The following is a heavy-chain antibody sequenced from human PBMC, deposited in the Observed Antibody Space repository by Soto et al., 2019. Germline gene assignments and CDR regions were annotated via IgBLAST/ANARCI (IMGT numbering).Heavy chain of an antibody. J-gene: IGHJ6*03. D-gene: IGHD1-1*01. V-gene: IGHV3-7*01. CDR3: ARGKDGRRAGTYYFDMDV. CDR2: IKQDGSEK. Sequence: EEQLVDSGGGLVQPGGSLRLSCAVSGFPFRDYWMTWVRQAPGKGLDWVANIKQDGSEKYYLDSLKGRFTISRDNAKNSVYLLMNSLRAEDTAVYYCARGKDGRRAGTYYFDMDVWGKGTTVTVSS. CDR1: GFPFRDYW.